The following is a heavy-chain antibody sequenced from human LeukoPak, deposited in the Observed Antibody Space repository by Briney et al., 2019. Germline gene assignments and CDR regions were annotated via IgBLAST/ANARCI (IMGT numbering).Heavy chain of an antibody. CDR2: IIPNLGIA. D-gene: IGHD6-13*01. CDR3: ARARSKIAAAYYYYYYMDV. V-gene: IGHV1-69*04. CDR1: GGTFSSYA. J-gene: IGHJ6*03. Sequence: ASVKVSCKASGGTFSSYAISWVRQAPGQGLEWMGRIIPNLGIANYAQKFQGRVTITADKSTSTAYMELSSLRSEDTAVYYCARARSKIAAAYYYYYYMDVWGKGTTVTVSS.